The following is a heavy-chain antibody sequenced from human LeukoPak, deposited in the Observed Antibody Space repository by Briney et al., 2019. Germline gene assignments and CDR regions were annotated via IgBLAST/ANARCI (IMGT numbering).Heavy chain of an antibody. CDR3: AKRSVVIRVILVGFHKEAYYFDS. CDR2: ISGSGGGT. CDR1: GITLSNYG. Sequence: GSLRLSCAVSGITLSNYGMSWVRQAPGKGLEWVAGISGSGGGTNYADSVKGRFTISRDNARNTLYLQMNSLRVEDTAAYFCAKRSVVIRVILVGFHKEAYYFDSWGQGALVTVSS. V-gene: IGHV3-23*01. D-gene: IGHD3-22*01. J-gene: IGHJ4*02.